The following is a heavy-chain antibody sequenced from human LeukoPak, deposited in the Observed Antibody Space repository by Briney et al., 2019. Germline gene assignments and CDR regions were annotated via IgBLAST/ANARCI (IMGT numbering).Heavy chain of an antibody. CDR2: FIPILGTA. J-gene: IGHJ6*04. CDR3: AAMPVFGVVLHQEPV. CDR1: GATFTYYA. V-gene: IGHV1-69*10. Sequence: SVKVSCKASGATFTYYALNWVRQAPGQGLEWMGVFIPILGTANSTQKFHDRLTITADISTNTAYMELSSLRSEDTAVYFCAAMPVFGVVLHQEPVWGKGTTVTVSS. D-gene: IGHD3-3*01.